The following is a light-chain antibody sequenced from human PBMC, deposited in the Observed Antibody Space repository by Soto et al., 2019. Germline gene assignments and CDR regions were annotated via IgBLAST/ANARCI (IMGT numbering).Light chain of an antibody. J-gene: IGLJ2*01. CDR3: ASYTSSSTSVI. V-gene: IGLV2-8*01. CDR1: SSDVGGYNY. CDR2: DVN. Sequence: QSALTQPPSASGSPGQSVTISCTGTSSDVGGYNYVSWYQQHPGKAPKVMIYDVNKRPSGVPDRFSGSKSGNTASLTVSGLQAEDEGDYYCASYTSSSTSVIFGRGTKVTVL.